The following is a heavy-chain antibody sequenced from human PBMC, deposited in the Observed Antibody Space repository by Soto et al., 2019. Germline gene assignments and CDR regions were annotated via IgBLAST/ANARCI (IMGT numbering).Heavy chain of an antibody. V-gene: IGHV4-59*08. CDR2: IYYSGST. CDR1: GGSISTYY. CDR3: ASHHDS. Sequence: SETLSLTCTVSGGSISTYYWILIRQPPGKGLEWIGYIYYSGSTNYNPSLKSRVTISVDTSKNQFSLKLSSVTASDTAVYYCASHHDSRGQRTLVTVSA. D-gene: IGHD2-15*01. J-gene: IGHJ1*01.